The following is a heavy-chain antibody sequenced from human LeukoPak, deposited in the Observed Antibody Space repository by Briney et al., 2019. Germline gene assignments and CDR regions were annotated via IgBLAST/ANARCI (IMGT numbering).Heavy chain of an antibody. CDR3: AKSDNPWEPVNPFDY. J-gene: IGHJ4*02. D-gene: IGHD1-26*01. CDR2: ITWDGDAT. Sequence: GGSLRLSCAASEFTFDDFSMNWVRQAPGTGLEWVSLITWDGDATYYADSVKGRFTISRDNSKNSLYLQMNSLRTEDTAVYYCAKSDNPWEPVNPFDYWGQGTLVTVSS. V-gene: IGHV3-43*01. CDR1: EFTFDDFS.